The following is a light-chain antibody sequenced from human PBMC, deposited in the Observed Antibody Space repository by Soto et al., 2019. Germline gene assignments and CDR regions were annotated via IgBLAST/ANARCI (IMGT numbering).Light chain of an antibody. CDR3: QQYNNCPQT. CDR2: GAS. J-gene: IGKJ1*01. V-gene: IGKV3-15*01. Sequence: EIVMTQSPATLSVSPGYRATISCMASHGISSILAWYQQKPGKAPRLLIYGASTRATGIPARFSGSRSGTDFTLTISSLQTEDFAGYYCQQYNNCPQTFGQGTKVEIK. CDR1: HGISSI.